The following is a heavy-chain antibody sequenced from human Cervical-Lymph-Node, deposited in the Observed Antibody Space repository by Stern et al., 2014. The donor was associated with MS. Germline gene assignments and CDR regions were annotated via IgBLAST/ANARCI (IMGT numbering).Heavy chain of an antibody. CDR1: GDAFIDYF. D-gene: IGHD1-26*01. Sequence: VQLEESGADVKKPGATVKISCKFSGDAFIDYFIHWVQQAPGKGLEWMGRVDPEDGESVFVERVQGRVTMAADTSTDTAYMELSSLRPEDTAVYYCATSSSGRLHRHWGQGTLVTVSS. V-gene: IGHV1-69-2*01. CDR3: ATSSSGRLHRH. J-gene: IGHJ4*02. CDR2: VDPEDGES.